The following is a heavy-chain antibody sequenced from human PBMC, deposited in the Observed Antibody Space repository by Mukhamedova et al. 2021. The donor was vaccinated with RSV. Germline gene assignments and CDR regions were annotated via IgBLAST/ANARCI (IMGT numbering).Heavy chain of an antibody. D-gene: IGHD4-17*01. CDR2: NTGNP. J-gene: IGHJ6*02. Sequence: NTGNPTYAQGFAGRFVLSLDTSVSTTYMQINRLRAEDTAVYYCARSLTDYAYYGMDAWGQGTTVTVSS. V-gene: IGHV7-4-1*02. CDR3: ARSLTDYAYYGMDA.